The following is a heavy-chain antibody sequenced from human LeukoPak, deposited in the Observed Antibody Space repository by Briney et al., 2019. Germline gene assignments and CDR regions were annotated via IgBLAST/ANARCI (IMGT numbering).Heavy chain of an antibody. CDR1: GGSISNTNW. CDR3: SRENGAFSPFGY. D-gene: IGHD2-8*01. V-gene: IGHV4-4*02. Sequence: KPSETLPLTCGVSGGSISNTNWWSWVRQPPGQGLEWIGEISLTGLTHYNPSLESRVTVSLDKSKNQLSLNLTSVTAADTAVYYCSRENGAFSPFGYWGQGILVTVLS. J-gene: IGHJ4*02. CDR2: ISLTGLT.